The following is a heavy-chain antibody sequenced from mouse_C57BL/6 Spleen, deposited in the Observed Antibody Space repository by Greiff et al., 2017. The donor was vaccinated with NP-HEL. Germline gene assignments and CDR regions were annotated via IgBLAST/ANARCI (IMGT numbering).Heavy chain of an antibody. CDR3: ATGDYDGDYFDY. D-gene: IGHD2-4*01. CDR2: FHPSDSDT. J-gene: IGHJ2*01. CDR1: GYTFTSYW. Sequence: VQLQQPGAELVKPGASVKVSCKASGYTFTSYWMHWVKQRPGQGLEWIGRFHPSDSDTNYNQKFKGKATLTVDKSSSTAYMQLSSLTSEDSAVYYCATGDYDGDYFDYWGQGTTLTVSS. V-gene: IGHV1-74*01.